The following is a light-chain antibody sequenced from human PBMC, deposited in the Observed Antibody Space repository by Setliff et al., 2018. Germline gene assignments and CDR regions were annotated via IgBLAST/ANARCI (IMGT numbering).Light chain of an antibody. J-gene: IGLJ1*01. CDR1: SNDVGGYNY. CDR3: CLYVRGSAYV. Sequence: QSALAQPASVSGSLGQSITISCTGTSNDVGGYNYVSWYKQHPGEAPQLMIYAVTKRPSGVSNRFSGSKSGKAASLTISGLQAEDEADYYCCLYVRGSAYVFGTGTKVTVL. CDR2: AVT. V-gene: IGLV2-14*03.